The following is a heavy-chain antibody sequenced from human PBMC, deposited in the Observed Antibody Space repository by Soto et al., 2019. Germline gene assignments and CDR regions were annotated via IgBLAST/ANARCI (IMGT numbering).Heavy chain of an antibody. V-gene: IGHV1-18*01. CDR1: GYTFTIYG. D-gene: IGHD1-26*01. J-gene: IGHJ6*02. CDR3: ARSNIKYSGSYFLDV. CDR2: ISAYNGNT. Sequence: ASLTVSCKTSGYTFTIYGINWVRPAPGQGLEWMGWISAYNGNTNYAQKLQGRVTMTTDTSTSTAYMELRSLRSDATAVYYCARSNIKYSGSYFLDVWGQGTTVTVSS.